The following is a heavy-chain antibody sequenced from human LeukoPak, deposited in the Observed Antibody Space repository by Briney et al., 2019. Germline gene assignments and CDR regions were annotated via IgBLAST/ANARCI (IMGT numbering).Heavy chain of an antibody. J-gene: IGHJ5*02. CDR2: IYSGGST. CDR3: ARDHCSSTSCYGDNWFDP. Sequence: VGSLRLSCAASGFTVSSNYMSWVRQAPGKGLEWVSVIYSGGSTYYADSVKGRFTIYRDNSKNTLYLQMNSLRAEDTAVYYCARDHCSSTSCYGDNWFDPWGQGTLVT. CDR1: GFTVSSNY. D-gene: IGHD2-2*01. V-gene: IGHV3-53*01.